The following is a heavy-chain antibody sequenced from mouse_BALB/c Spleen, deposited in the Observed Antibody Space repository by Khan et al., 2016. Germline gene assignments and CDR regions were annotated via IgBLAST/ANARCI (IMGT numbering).Heavy chain of an antibody. V-gene: IGHV5-4*02. CDR3: AREGLRRGLAY. CDR1: GFTFSDYY. D-gene: IGHD2-4*01. J-gene: IGHJ3*01. CDR2: ISDGGSYT. Sequence: EVGLVESGGGLVKPGGSLKLSCAASGFTFSDYYMYWVRQTPEKRLEWVATISDGGSYTYYPASVKGRFTISRDHAKNNLYLQMSSRKSEDTAMYYCAREGLRRGLAYWGQGTLVTVSA.